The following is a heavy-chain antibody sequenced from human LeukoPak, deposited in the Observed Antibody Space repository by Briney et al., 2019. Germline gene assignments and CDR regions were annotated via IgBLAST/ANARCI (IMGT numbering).Heavy chain of an antibody. CDR2: INPSGGST. D-gene: IGHD5-18*01. V-gene: IGHV1-46*01. Sequence: GASVKVSCKASGYTFTSYYMHWVRQAPGQGLEWMGIINPSGGSTSYAQKFQGRVTMTRDTSTSTVYMELSSLRSEDTAVYYCARDIEDVDTAMVTDYWGQGTLVTGSS. CDR1: GYTFTSYY. CDR3: ARDIEDVDTAMVTDY. J-gene: IGHJ4*02.